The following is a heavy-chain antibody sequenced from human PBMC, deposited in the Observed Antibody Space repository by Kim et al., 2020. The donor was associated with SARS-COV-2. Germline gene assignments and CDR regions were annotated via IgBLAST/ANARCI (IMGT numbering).Heavy chain of an antibody. J-gene: IGHJ4*02. D-gene: IGHD1-26*01. CDR3: ARAWDHTFDF. Sequence: RYAPSFQGRVTTTSDTSTSTASMELSSLTSEDTAVYYCARAWDHTFDFWGQGTLVTVSS. V-gene: IGHV1-46*01.